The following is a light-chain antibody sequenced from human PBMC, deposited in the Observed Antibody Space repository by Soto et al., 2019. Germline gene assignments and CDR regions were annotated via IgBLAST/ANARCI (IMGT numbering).Light chain of an antibody. CDR3: SSYTSSLTLVV. J-gene: IGLJ3*02. Sequence: QSALTQPASVSGSPGQSINISCTGTSGDGGGYNDVSWYQQHPGKAPKLMIYEVSNRPSGVSNRFSGSKSGNTASLTISGLQAEDEADYYCSSYTSSLTLVVFGGGTKLTVL. V-gene: IGLV2-14*01. CDR2: EVS. CDR1: SGDGGGYND.